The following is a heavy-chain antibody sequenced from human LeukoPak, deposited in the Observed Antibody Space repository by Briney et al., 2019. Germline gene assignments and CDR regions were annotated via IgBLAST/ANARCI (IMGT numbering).Heavy chain of an antibody. Sequence: SVKVSCRASGGTFSSYAISWVRQAPGQGLEWMGGIIPIFGTANYAQKFQGRVTITADESTSTAYMELSSLRSEDTAVYYCARQRGRPYYDFWSGPGQFDPWGQGTLVTVSS. D-gene: IGHD3-3*01. V-gene: IGHV1-69*13. J-gene: IGHJ5*02. CDR3: ARQRGRPYYDFWSGPGQFDP. CDR1: GGTFSSYA. CDR2: IIPIFGTA.